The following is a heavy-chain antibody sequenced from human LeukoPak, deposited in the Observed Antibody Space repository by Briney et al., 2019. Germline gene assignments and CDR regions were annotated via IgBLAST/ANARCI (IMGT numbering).Heavy chain of an antibody. J-gene: IGHJ4*02. CDR2: IKKDGTEK. D-gene: IGHD3-16*01. CDR3: AMDSYGPDDY. Sequence: GGSLGLSCAASGFTFSRYWMSWFRQAPGKGLEWVAHIKKDGTEKNYVDSVKGRFTISRDNSKNSVYLQMNSLRGEDTGVYYCAMDSYGPDDYWGQGTLVTVSS. V-gene: IGHV3-7*04. CDR1: GFTFSRYW.